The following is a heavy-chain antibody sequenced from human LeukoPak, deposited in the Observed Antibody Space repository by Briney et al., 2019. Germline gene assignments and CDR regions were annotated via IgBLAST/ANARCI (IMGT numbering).Heavy chain of an antibody. CDR3: ARERKRWSYFDY. V-gene: IGHV4-34*01. Sequence: SETLSLTCAVYGGSFSGYYWSWIRQPPGKGLEWIGEINHSGSTNYNPSLKSRVTISVDTSKNQFSLKLSSVTAADTAVYYCARERKRWSYFDYWGQGTLVTVSS. CDR1: GGSFSGYY. D-gene: IGHD4-23*01. CDR2: INHSGST. J-gene: IGHJ4*02.